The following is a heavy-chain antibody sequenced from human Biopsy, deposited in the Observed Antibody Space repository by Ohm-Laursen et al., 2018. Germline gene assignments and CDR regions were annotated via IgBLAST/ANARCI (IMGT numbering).Heavy chain of an antibody. CDR2: IYDRGSTA. CDR3: ARGMRSSGWPYFDS. J-gene: IGHJ4*02. D-gene: IGHD6-19*01. CDR1: GDSVSSGSFY. V-gene: IGHV4-61*01. Sequence: SDTLSLTYTVSGDSVSSGSFYWIWIRQPPGQGLEYIGYIYDRGSTANYNPSLESRVTMSVDMPKNQFSLKLSSVTAADTAIYYCARGMRSSGWPYFDSWGQGTLVTVSS.